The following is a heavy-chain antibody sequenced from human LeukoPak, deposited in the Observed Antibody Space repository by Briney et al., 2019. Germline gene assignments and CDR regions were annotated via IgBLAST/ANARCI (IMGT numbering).Heavy chain of an antibody. CDR1: GGSISSSSYY. J-gene: IGHJ4*02. V-gene: IGHV4-39*01. CDR2: IYYSGST. Sequence: SETLSLTCTVSGGSISSSSYYWGWIRQPPGKGLEWIGSIYYSGSTYYNPSLKSRVTISVDTSKNQFSLKLSSVTAADTAVYYCARHFGRLRHFDYWGQGTLVTVSS. CDR3: ARHFGRLRHFDY. D-gene: IGHD5-18*01.